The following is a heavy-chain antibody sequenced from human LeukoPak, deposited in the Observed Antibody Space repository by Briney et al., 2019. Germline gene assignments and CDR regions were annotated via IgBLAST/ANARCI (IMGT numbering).Heavy chain of an antibody. V-gene: IGHV3-48*03. CDR3: ASYGDYSPPFDY. J-gene: IGHJ4*02. CDR1: GFTFSSYK. D-gene: IGHD4-17*01. CDR2: ISSSGSTI. Sequence: GGSLRLSCAASGFTFSSYKMNWVRQAPGKGLEWVSYISSSGSTIYYADSVKGRFTISRDNAKNSLYLQMNSLRAEDTAVYYCASYGDYSPPFDYWGQGTLVTVSS.